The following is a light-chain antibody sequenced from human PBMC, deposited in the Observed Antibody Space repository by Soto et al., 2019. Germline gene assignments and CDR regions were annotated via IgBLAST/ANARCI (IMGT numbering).Light chain of an antibody. CDR3: QKYNSWLWT. V-gene: IGKV3-20*01. CDR1: QSVSSSY. J-gene: IGKJ1*01. Sequence: VLTQSPGTLSLSPGESATLSCRASQSVSSSYLAWYQQKTGQAPRLLIYGESTRATGIPDRFSGSGSGTELNLIISSLQSEDSAVYYCQKYNSWLWTFGQGTKVDIK. CDR2: GES.